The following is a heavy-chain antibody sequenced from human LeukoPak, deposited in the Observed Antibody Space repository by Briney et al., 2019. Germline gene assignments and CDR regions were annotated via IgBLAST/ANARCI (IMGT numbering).Heavy chain of an antibody. V-gene: IGHV1-18*01. J-gene: IGHJ6*03. CDR3: ARSLWFGESYYMDV. D-gene: IGHD3-10*01. Sequence: APEKISCKASGYTFTSYGISRGRQTPGHGLERLGWISAYNGNTNYAQKLQGRVTMTTDTSTSTAYMELRSLRSDDTAVYYCARSLWFGESYYMDVWGKGTTVTVSS. CDR2: ISAYNGNT. CDR1: GYTFTSYG.